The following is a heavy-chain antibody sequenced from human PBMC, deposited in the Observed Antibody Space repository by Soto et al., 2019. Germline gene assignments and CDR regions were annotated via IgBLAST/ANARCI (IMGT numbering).Heavy chain of an antibody. V-gene: IGHV3-23*01. Sequence: PGGSLRLSCAASGFTFSSYAMSWVRQAPGKGLGWVSAISGSGGSTYYVDSVKGRFTISRDNSKSTLYLQMNGLRAEDTAVYYCAKDPKGGNFWSGSPYYWGQGTLVTVSS. J-gene: IGHJ4*02. D-gene: IGHD3-3*01. CDR1: GFTFSSYA. CDR2: ISGSGGST. CDR3: AKDPKGGNFWSGSPYY.